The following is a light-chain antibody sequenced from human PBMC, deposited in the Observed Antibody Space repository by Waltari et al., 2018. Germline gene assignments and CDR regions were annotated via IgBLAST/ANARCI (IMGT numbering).Light chain of an antibody. V-gene: IGLV2-14*03. CDR1: RYDVGGYKF. J-gene: IGLJ2*01. Sequence: QSALPQPASVSGSPGQSITLSSAGSRYDVGGYKFVSWYQQPPGRAPTLLMYDVSNRPSGISSRFSGSKSGSTASLTISGLQTEDEADYFCSSYTSSTTVVFGGGTKLTVL. CDR3: SSYTSSTTVV. CDR2: DVS.